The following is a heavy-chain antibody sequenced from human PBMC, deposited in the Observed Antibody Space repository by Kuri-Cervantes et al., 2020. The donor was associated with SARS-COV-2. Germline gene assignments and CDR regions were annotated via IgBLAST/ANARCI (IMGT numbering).Heavy chain of an antibody. D-gene: IGHD6-19*01. Sequence: GESLKISCAASGFTFSSYGMHWACRAPGKGLEWVAFIRYDGSNKYYADSVKGRFTISRDNSKNTLYLQMNSLRAEDTAVYYCAKDHSSGWYYYYMDVWGKGTTVTVSS. CDR1: GFTFSSYG. V-gene: IGHV3-30*02. CDR3: AKDHSSGWYYYYMDV. J-gene: IGHJ6*03. CDR2: IRYDGSNK.